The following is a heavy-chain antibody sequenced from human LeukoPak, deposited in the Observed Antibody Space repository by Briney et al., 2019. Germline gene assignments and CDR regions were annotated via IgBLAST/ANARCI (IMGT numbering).Heavy chain of an antibody. CDR1: GFTFSSYG. D-gene: IGHD6-13*01. CDR2: ISYDGSNK. Sequence: GGSLRLSCAASGFTFSSYGMHWVRQAPGKGLEWVAVISYDGSNKYYVDSVKGRFTISRDNSKNTLYLQMNSLRAEDTAVYYCAKERGRAAAGRSYYFDYWGQGTLVTVSS. V-gene: IGHV3-30*18. J-gene: IGHJ4*02. CDR3: AKERGRAAAGRSYYFDY.